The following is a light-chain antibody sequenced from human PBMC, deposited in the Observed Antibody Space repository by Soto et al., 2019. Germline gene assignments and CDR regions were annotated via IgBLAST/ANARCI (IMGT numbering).Light chain of an antibody. J-gene: IGKJ1*01. Sequence: EIVLTQSPGTLSLSPGERATLSCRASQSVSSSYLAWYQQKPGQAPRLLIYGASSRATGIPDRFSGSGSGTDCTLTISRLEPEDVAVYYCQQYGSSPWTFGQGTKVDIK. CDR3: QQYGSSPWT. CDR2: GAS. V-gene: IGKV3-20*01. CDR1: QSVSSSY.